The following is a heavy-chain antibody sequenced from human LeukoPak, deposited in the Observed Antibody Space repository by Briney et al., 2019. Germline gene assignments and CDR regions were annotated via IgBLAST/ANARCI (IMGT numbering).Heavy chain of an antibody. J-gene: IGHJ4*02. CDR3: AKGGTGLLWFGELLYGYFDY. D-gene: IGHD3-10*01. V-gene: IGHV3-30*18. Sequence: GRSLRLSCAASGFTFSSYGMHWVRQAPGKGLEWVAVISYDGSNKYYADSMKGRFTISRDNSKNTLYLQMNSLRAEDTAVYYCAKGGTGLLWFGELLYGYFDYWGQGTLVTVSS. CDR1: GFTFSSYG. CDR2: ISYDGSNK.